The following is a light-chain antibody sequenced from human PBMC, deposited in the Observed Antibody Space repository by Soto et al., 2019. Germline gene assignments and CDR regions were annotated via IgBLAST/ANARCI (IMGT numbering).Light chain of an antibody. CDR1: QSVSSSF. J-gene: IGKJ1*01. Sequence: EIVLTQSPGTLSLSPGERATLSYRASQSVSSSFLAWYQQKPGQAPRLLIYGASSRATGIPDRFGGSGSGTDFTLTISRLEPEDFAVYYCQQYDSSPRTFGQGTKVEIK. CDR2: GAS. V-gene: IGKV3-20*01. CDR3: QQYDSSPRT.